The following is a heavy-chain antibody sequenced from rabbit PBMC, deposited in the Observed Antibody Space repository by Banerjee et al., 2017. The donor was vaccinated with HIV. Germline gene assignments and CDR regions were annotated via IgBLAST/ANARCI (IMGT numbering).Heavy chain of an antibody. D-gene: IGHD6-1*01. J-gene: IGHJ4*01. Sequence: QSLEESGGDLVKPGASLTLTCTASGIDFSSYGISWVRQAPGKGLEWIASINGGDGITYYASWAKGRFTISKTSSTTVTLQMTSLTVADTATYFCARDGDVGYGWGYLFNLWGQGTLVTVS. V-gene: IGHV1S40*01. CDR3: ARDGDVGYGWGYLFNL. CDR1: GIDFSSYG. CDR2: INGGDGIT.